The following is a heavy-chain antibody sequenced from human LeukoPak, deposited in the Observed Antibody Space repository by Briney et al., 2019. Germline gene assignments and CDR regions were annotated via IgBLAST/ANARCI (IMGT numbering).Heavy chain of an antibody. CDR2: ISSSSTYI. CDR3: ARGYCSSTSWIYYYYYMDV. CDR1: GFTFSSYE. J-gene: IGHJ6*03. V-gene: IGHV3-21*01. Sequence: GGSLRLSCAASGFTFSSYEMNWVRQAPGKGLEWVSSISSSSTYIYYADSVKGRFTISRDNAKNSLYLQMNSLRAEDTAVYYCARGYCSSTSWIYYYYYMDVWGKGTTVTVSS. D-gene: IGHD2-2*01.